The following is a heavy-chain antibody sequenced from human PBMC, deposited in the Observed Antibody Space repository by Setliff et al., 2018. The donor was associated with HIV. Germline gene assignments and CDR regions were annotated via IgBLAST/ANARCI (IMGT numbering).Heavy chain of an antibody. CDR3: ARSRGTQQEEYYFDY. D-gene: IGHD5-12*01. V-gene: IGHV4-4*02. CDR1: GGSISSSNW. Sequence: SETLSLTCAVSGGSISSSNWWSWVRQPPGKGLEWIGEIYHSGSTNHSPSLKSRVTILLDPSKNQFSLKLSSVTAADTAVYYCARSRGTQQEEYYFDYWGPGTLVTVSS. CDR2: IYHSGST. J-gene: IGHJ4*02.